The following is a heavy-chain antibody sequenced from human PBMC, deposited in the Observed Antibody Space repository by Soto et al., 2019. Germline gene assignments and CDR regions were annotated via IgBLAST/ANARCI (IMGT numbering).Heavy chain of an antibody. CDR3: ARDSYSSGWYFDY. Sequence: GGSLRLSCAASGFTFSSYWMSWVRQAPGKGLEWVANIKQDGSEKYYVDSVKGRFTISRDNAKNSLYLQMNSLRAEDTAVYYCARDSYSSGWYFDYWGQGTLVTVSS. V-gene: IGHV3-7*01. D-gene: IGHD6-19*01. CDR2: IKQDGSEK. CDR1: GFTFSSYW. J-gene: IGHJ4*02.